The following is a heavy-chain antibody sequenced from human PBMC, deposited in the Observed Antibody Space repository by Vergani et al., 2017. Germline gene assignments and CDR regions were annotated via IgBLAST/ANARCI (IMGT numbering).Heavy chain of an antibody. D-gene: IGHD6-19*01. Sequence: QVQLVQSGAEVKKPGASVKVSCKASGYTFTGYYMHWVRQAPGQGLEWMGWINPNSGGTNYAQKFQGRVTMTRDTSISTAYMELSRLRSDDTAVYYCAREGYSSGWYLSWFDPWGQGTLVTVSS. CDR1: GYTFTGYY. V-gene: IGHV1-2*02. J-gene: IGHJ5*02. CDR3: AREGYSSGWYLSWFDP. CDR2: INPNSGGT.